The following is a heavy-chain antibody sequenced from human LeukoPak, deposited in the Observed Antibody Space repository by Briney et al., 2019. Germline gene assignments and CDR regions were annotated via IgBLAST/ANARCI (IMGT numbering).Heavy chain of an antibody. CDR2: IGGSNGIT. D-gene: IGHD5-12*01. V-gene: IGHV3-23*01. CDR3: ARNENSGWGYFDY. Sequence: GGSLRLSCAASRFTSNSYAMSWVRQAPGKGLEWVSVIGGSNGITFYVGSVKGRFTISRDNSKDTLYLQMNSLRAEDTAVYYCARNENSGWGYFDYWGQGTLVTVSS. J-gene: IGHJ4*02. CDR1: RFTSNSYA.